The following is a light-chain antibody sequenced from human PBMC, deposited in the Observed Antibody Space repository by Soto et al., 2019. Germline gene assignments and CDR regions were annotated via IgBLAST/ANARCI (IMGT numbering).Light chain of an antibody. CDR3: QQYNPIGA. J-gene: IGKJ1*01. CDR1: QSISSW. CDR2: DAS. Sequence: DIQMTQSPSTLSASVGDRVTITCRASQSISSWLAGYQHKPGKAPKLLIYDASSLESGVPSRFSGSGYGTEFTLTISSMQTDDFATYYCQQYNPIGAFGQGTKVEIK. V-gene: IGKV1-5*01.